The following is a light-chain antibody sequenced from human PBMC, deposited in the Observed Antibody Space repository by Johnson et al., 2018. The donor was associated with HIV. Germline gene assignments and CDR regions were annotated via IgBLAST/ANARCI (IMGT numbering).Light chain of an antibody. CDR2: END. J-gene: IGLJ1*01. CDR3: GTWDNSLTTGAL. Sequence: QSVLTQPPSVSAAPGQKVTISCSGSSSNIGSNYVSWYKQFPGTAPKLLIYENDKRPSGIPDRFSGSKSGTSATLGIAGLQTGDEADYYCGTWDNSLTTGALFGTGTKVTVL. CDR1: SSNIGSNY. V-gene: IGLV1-51*02.